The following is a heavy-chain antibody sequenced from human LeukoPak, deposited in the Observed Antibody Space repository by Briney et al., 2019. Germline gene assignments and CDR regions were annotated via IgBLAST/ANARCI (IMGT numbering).Heavy chain of an antibody. V-gene: IGHV3-23*01. D-gene: IGHD1-26*01. CDR1: GFTFSSYA. CDR2: ISGSGGST. J-gene: IGHJ3*02. Sequence: PGGSLRLSCAASGFTFSSYAMSWVRQAPGKGLEWVSAISGSGGSTYYADSVKGRFTISRDNSKNTLYLQMNSLRAEDTAVYYCAKEGSGSYYRSKDAFDIWGQGTMVTVSS. CDR3: AKEGSGSYYRSKDAFDI.